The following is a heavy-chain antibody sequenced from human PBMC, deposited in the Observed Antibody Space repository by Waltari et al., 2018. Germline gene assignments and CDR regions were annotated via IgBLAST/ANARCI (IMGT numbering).Heavy chain of an antibody. CDR2: ISAYNGNT. V-gene: IGHV1-18*01. Sequence: QVQLVQSGAEVKKPGASVKVSCKASGYTFTSYGISWLRQAPGQGLEWMGWISAYNGNTNYAQKLQGRVTMTTDTSTSTAYMELRSLRSDDTAVYYCARSIVVITTDYYYGMDVWGQGTTVTVSS. J-gene: IGHJ6*02. CDR1: GYTFTSYG. CDR3: ARSIVVITTDYYYGMDV. D-gene: IGHD3-22*01.